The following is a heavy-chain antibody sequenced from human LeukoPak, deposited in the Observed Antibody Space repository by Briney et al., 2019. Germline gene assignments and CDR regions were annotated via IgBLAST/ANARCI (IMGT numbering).Heavy chain of an antibody. CDR3: ARTLRLGIGGNYYYYMDV. J-gene: IGHJ6*03. Sequence: GGSLRLSCTASGFTVSSNYMNWVRQAPGKGLEWVSAIYSGGSTYYADSVKGRFTISRDNSKNTLYLQMNSLRAEDTAVYYCARTLRLGIGGNYYYYMDVWGKGTTVTVSS. CDR1: GFTVSSNY. CDR2: IYSGGST. D-gene: IGHD7-27*01. V-gene: IGHV3-53*01.